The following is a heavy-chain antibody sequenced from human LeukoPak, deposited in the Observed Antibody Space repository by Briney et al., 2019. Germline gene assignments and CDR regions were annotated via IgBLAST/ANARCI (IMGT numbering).Heavy chain of an antibody. D-gene: IGHD3-3*01. J-gene: IGHJ4*02. CDR1: GGSVIITNW. V-gene: IGHV4-4*02. CDR2: VHLDGRT. CDR3: AREGGFYRPLDY. Sequence: SGTLSLTCGVSGGSVIITNWWTWVRQPPGKGLEWIGEVHLDGRTNYNPSLESRLTMSVDVSENQVSLKLTSVTAADTAVYYCAREGGFYRPLDYSGQGTLVTVSS.